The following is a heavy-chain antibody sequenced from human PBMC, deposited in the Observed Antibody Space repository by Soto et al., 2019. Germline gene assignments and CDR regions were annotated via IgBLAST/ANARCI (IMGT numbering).Heavy chain of an antibody. V-gene: IGHV3-30-3*01. Sequence: QVQLVESGGGVVQPGRSLRLSCAASGFTFSSYAMHWVRQAPGKGLEWVAVISYDGSNKYYADSVKGRFTISRDNSKNTLYLQMNSLRAEDTAVYYCARDLTEEPPQVGASFGYWGQGTLVTVSS. CDR1: GFTFSSYA. CDR3: ARDLTEEPPQVGASFGY. CDR2: ISYDGSNK. D-gene: IGHD1-26*01. J-gene: IGHJ4*02.